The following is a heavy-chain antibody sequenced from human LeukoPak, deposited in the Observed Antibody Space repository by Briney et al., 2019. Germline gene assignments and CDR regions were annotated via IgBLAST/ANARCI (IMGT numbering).Heavy chain of an antibody. V-gene: IGHV4-30-4*01. D-gene: IGHD3-22*01. CDR3: ARGRYYDSSGYDHFDY. Sequence: PAEPLSLTCTVSGGSISSGDYYWSWIRQPPGKGLEWIGYIYYSGSTYYNPSLKSRVTISVDRSKNQFSLKLSSVTAADTAVYYCARGRYYDSSGYDHFDYWGQGTLVTVSS. CDR2: IYYSGST. J-gene: IGHJ4*02. CDR1: GGSISSGDYY.